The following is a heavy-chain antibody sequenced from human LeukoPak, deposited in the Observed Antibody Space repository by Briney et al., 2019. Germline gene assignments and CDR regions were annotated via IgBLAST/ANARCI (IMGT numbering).Heavy chain of an antibody. J-gene: IGHJ4*02. V-gene: IGHV3-30-3*01. CDR3: ARVHYSESYSVDY. CDR2: ISYDGSNK. CDR1: GFTFSTYD. D-gene: IGHD3-10*01. Sequence: GGSLRLSCAASGFTFSTYDIHWVRQAPGKGLEWVALISYDGSNKYYADSVKGRFTISRDNSNDTLYLQMSSLRADDTAVYYCARVHYSESYSVDYWGQGTLVTVSS.